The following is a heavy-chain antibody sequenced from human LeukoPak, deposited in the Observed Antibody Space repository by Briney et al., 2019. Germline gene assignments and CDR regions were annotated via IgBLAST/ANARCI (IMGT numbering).Heavy chain of an antibody. Sequence: GGSLRLSCAASGFTFSHAWMSWVRQAPGKGLEWVGHIKTKTDGGTTGYAAPVKGRFTISRDDSKNTLYLQMNSLKTEDTAVYYCATDAPLVVPVAIDYWGQGTLVTVSS. CDR1: GFTFSHAW. V-gene: IGHV3-15*01. CDR3: ATDAPLVVPVAIDY. CDR2: IKTKTDGGTT. D-gene: IGHD2-2*01. J-gene: IGHJ4*02.